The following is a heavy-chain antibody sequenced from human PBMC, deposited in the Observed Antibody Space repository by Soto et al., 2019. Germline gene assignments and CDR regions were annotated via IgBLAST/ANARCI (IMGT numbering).Heavy chain of an antibody. D-gene: IGHD3-9*01. V-gene: IGHV3-49*03. Sequence: GGSLRLSCTASGFTFGDYAMGWFRQAPGKGLEWVGFIRSKAYGGTTEYAASVKGRFTISRDDSKSIAYLQMNSLKTEDTAVYYCTRVRYFDWFYAYYFDYWGQGTLVTVSS. CDR3: TRVRYFDWFYAYYFDY. CDR2: IRSKAYGGTT. CDR1: GFTFGDYA. J-gene: IGHJ4*02.